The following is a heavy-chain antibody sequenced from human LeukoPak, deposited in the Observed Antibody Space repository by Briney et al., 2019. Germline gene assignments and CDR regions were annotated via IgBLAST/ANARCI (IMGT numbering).Heavy chain of an antibody. V-gene: IGHV1-2*02. CDR2: INPNSGGT. CDR3: ARDSPSTTHNFFDY. J-gene: IGHJ4*02. D-gene: IGHD1-14*01. Sequence: GASVKVSCKASGYTFTGYYMHWVRQAPGQGLEWMGWINPNSGGTNYAQKFQGRVTMTRDTSTSTAYMELRSLRSDDTAVYYCARDSPSTTHNFFDYWGQGTLVTVSS. CDR1: GYTFTGYY.